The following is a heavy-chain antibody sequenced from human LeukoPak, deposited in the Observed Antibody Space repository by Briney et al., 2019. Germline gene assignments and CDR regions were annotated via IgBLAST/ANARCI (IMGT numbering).Heavy chain of an antibody. D-gene: IGHD6-6*01. CDR1: GGSISSSSYY. Sequence: SETLSLTCAVSGGSISSSSYYWGWIRQPPGKGLEWIGTIYYTGHTHYNESLESRITMSVDTSKNQFSLRLSSVTAADTAVYFCARAPGWTIAARPLDQWGQGLLVTVSS. V-gene: IGHV4-39*01. CDR2: IYYTGHT. CDR3: ARAPGWTIAARPLDQ. J-gene: IGHJ5*02.